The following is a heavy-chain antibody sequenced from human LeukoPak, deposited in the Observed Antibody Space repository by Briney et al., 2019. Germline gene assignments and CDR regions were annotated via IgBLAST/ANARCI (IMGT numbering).Heavy chain of an antibody. CDR1: GFTFSSYS. J-gene: IGHJ4*02. CDR3: ARVGSSGSYNEDY. Sequence: GGSLRLSCAASGFTFSSYSMNWVRQAPGKGLEWVSSISSSSTYIYYADSVKGRFTISRENAKNSLYLQMNTLRAEDTAVYYCARVGSSGSYNEDYWGQGTLVTVSS. V-gene: IGHV3-21*01. D-gene: IGHD1-26*01. CDR2: ISSSSTYI.